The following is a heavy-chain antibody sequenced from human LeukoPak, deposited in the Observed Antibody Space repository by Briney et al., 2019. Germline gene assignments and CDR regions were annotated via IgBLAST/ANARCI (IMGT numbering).Heavy chain of an antibody. CDR3: ARAMSIAARLQTISDY. D-gene: IGHD6-6*01. CDR1: GGSISSYY. J-gene: IGHJ4*02. Sequence: TSETLSLTCTVSGGSISSYYWGWIRQPPGKGLEWIGNIDYNEITYYNPSLKSRVTISVDTSKTQLSLKLNSVTAADTAVYYCARAMSIAARLQTISDYWGQGTLVTVSS. CDR2: IDYNEIT. V-gene: IGHV4-39*07.